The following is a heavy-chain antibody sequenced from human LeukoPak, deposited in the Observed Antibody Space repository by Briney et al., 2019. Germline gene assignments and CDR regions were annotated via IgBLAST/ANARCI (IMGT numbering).Heavy chain of an antibody. CDR1: GGSFSGYY. CDR3: ASRGDSSGYYRKFDY. J-gene: IGHJ4*02. Sequence: SETLSLTCAVYGGSFSGYYWSWIRQPPGKGLEWIGEINHSGSTNYNPSLKSRVTISVDTSKNQFSLKLSSVTAADTAVYYCASRGDSSGYYRKFDYWGQGTLVTVSS. CDR2: INHSGST. V-gene: IGHV4-34*01. D-gene: IGHD3-22*01.